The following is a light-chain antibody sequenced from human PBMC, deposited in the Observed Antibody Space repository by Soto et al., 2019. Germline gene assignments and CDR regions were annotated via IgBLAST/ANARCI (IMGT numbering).Light chain of an antibody. J-gene: IGKJ1*01. CDR1: QSLFYSSNNKDY. CDR2: WAS. CDR3: QQYFNTPWT. V-gene: IGKV4-1*01. Sequence: DIVMTQSPDSLAVSLGERATINCKSSQSLFYSSNNKDYLAWYQQKPGQPPRLLLYWASTRESGVPARFSGSGSGTDFTLTVSSLQAEDVAISYCQQYFNTPWTFGQGTKVEIK.